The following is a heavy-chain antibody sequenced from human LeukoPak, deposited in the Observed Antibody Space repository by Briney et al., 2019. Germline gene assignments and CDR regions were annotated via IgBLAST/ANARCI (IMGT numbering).Heavy chain of an antibody. CDR1: GFTFSSYS. D-gene: IGHD1-26*01. V-gene: IGHV3-48*01. J-gene: IGHJ6*03. Sequence: PGGSLRLSCVASGFTFSSYSMSWVRQAPGKGLEWVSYIDTSSSTIYYADSVKGRFTISRDNAKNSVYLQMNSLRAEDTAVYFCARLLATWDYYYMDVWGKGTMVTVSS. CDR2: IDTSSSTI. CDR3: ARLLATWDYYYMDV.